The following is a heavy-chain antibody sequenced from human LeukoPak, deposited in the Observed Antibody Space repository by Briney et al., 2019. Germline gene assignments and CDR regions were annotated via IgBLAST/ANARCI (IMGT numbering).Heavy chain of an antibody. CDR3: ARGGFSLDFDY. V-gene: IGHV4-59*01. CDR1: GFTFDDYA. CDR2: IYYSGNT. Sequence: GSLRLSCAASGFTFDDYAMHWIRQPPGKGLEWIGYIYYSGNTNYNPSLKSRVTISVDTSKNQFSLKLSSVTAADTAVYYCARGGFSLDFDYWGQGTLVTVSS. D-gene: IGHD3-3*02. J-gene: IGHJ4*02.